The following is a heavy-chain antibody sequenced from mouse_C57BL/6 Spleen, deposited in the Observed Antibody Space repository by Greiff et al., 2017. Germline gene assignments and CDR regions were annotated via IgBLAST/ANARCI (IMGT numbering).Heavy chain of an antibody. CDR2: ISSGSSTI. CDR3: AMHYYGSAMDY. D-gene: IGHD1-1*01. Sequence: DVQLVESGGGLVKPGGSLKLSCAASGFTFSDYGMHWVRQAPEKGLEWVAYISSGSSTIYYADTVKGRFTLSRDNAKNTLFLHMNSRRSEDTAMYCGAMHYYGSAMDYWGQGTSVTVSS. CDR1: GFTFSDYG. V-gene: IGHV5-17*01. J-gene: IGHJ4*01.